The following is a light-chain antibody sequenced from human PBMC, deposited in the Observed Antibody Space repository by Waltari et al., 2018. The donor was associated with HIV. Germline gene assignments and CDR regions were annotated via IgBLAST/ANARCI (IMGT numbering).Light chain of an antibody. CDR2: QDS. Sequence: SYELTQPPSMSVSPGQTASITCPGDKLGDKYVCWYQQRPGQSPVMVMYQDSGRPSGVPGRFSGSISGNTASLTISGTQPLDEADYYCQVWDNNNAVFGGGTKLTVL. V-gene: IGLV3-1*01. CDR1: KLGDKY. J-gene: IGLJ2*01. CDR3: QVWDNNNAV.